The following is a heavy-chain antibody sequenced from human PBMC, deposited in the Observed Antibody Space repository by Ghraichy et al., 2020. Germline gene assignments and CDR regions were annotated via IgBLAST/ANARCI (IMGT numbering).Heavy chain of an antibody. Sequence: SETRSLTCTVSGGSISSYSDYWGWLRQPPGKGPEWIGSIYNSVSTHYNPSLKSRVTISIDTSKDQFSLRLTSVTAADTAIYYCARNKTGDLSGWFDPWGQGALVFVSS. J-gene: IGHJ5*02. CDR2: IYNSVST. D-gene: IGHD1-14*01. V-gene: IGHV4-39*01. CDR1: GGSISSYSDY. CDR3: ARNKTGDLSGWFDP.